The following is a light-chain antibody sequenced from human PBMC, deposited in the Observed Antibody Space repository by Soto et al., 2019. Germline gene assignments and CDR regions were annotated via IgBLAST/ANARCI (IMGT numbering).Light chain of an antibody. CDR1: QSVSSY. J-gene: IGKJ1*01. Sequence: EIVLTQSPATLSLSPGERATLSCRASQSVSSYLAWYQQKPGRAPRLLIYDASNRATGIPARFSGSGSGTDFTLTISSLEPEDFVVYYCQQRSNWTFGQGTKVEIK. V-gene: IGKV3-11*01. CDR2: DAS. CDR3: QQRSNWT.